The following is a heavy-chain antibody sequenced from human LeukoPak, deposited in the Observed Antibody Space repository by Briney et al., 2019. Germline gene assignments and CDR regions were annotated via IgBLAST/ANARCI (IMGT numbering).Heavy chain of an antibody. CDR2: ISYDGSNK. V-gene: IGHV3-30*18. CDR1: GFTFSDYG. D-gene: IGHD6-19*01. Sequence: GGSLRLSCAASGFTFSDYGMHWVRLAPGKGLEGGAVISYDGSNKYYADSVRGRFTISRDNSKNTLYLQMNSLRADDTAVYYCAKNLAVSGYYYGIDVWGPGTTVTVSS. CDR3: AKNLAVSGYYYGIDV. J-gene: IGHJ6*02.